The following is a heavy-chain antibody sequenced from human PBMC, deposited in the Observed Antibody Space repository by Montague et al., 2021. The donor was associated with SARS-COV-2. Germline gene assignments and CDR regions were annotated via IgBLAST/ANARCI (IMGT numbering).Heavy chain of an antibody. CDR3: AGDPPYFGSGGFFDY. Sequence: SLRLSCAASGFTFSSYAMYWVRQAPGKGLEWVAVISYDGSNKYYADSVKGRFTISRDNSKNTLYLQMNSLRAEDTAVYYCAGDPPYFGSGGFFDYWGQGTLVTVSS. CDR2: ISYDGSNK. V-gene: IGHV3-30-3*01. D-gene: IGHD3-9*01. CDR1: GFTFSSYA. J-gene: IGHJ4*02.